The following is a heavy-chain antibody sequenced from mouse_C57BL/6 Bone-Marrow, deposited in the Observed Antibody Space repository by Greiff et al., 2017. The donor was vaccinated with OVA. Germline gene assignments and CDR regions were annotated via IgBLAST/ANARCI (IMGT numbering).Heavy chain of an antibody. CDR1: GFTFTDYY. V-gene: IGHV7-3*01. Sequence: EVKLMESGGGLVQPGGSLSLSCAASGFTFTDYYMSWVRQPPGKALEWLGFIRNKANGYTTEYSASVKGRFTISRDNSQSILYLQMNALRADDSATYYCASSIYDGYYDWYFDVWGTGTTVTVSS. CDR2: IRNKANGYTT. CDR3: ASSIYDGYYDWYFDV. D-gene: IGHD2-3*01. J-gene: IGHJ1*03.